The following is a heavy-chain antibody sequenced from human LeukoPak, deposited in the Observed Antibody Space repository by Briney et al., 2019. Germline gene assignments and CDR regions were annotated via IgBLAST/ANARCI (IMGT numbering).Heavy chain of an antibody. V-gene: IGHV3-48*04. Sequence: GGSLRLSCVASEFTFINYGMNWVRQAPGKGLEWVSYISGSSSSIYYADSVKGRFTISRDNAKDSVYLHMNSLRAEDTAVYYCARDHRYGGLFDSWGQGILVTVSS. CDR2: ISGSSSSI. J-gene: IGHJ4*02. CDR1: EFTFINYG. D-gene: IGHD3-9*01. CDR3: ARDHRYGGLFDS.